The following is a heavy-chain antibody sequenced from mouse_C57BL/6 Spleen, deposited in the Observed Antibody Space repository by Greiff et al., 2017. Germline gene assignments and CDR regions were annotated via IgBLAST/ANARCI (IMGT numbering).Heavy chain of an antibody. Sequence: VQLQQSGPELVKPGASVKISCKASGYSFTDYNMNWVKQSNGKSLEWIGVINPNYGTTSYNQKFKGKATLTVDTSSSTAYMQLSSLTSEDSAVYYCAREGYGSSFYFDYWGQGTTLTVSS. V-gene: IGHV1-39*01. CDR3: AREGYGSSFYFDY. CDR1: GYSFTDYN. D-gene: IGHD1-1*01. CDR2: INPNYGTT. J-gene: IGHJ2*01.